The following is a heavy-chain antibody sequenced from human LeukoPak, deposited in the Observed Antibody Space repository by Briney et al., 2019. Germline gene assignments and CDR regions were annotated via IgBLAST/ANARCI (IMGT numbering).Heavy chain of an antibody. Sequence: GRSLRLSCAAPGVTFSNYAMHWVRQSPGKGLEWVAVISNDGSDKHHADSVKGRFTVSRDNSKHTVYLQMDRLRVEDTAIYYCVREGTYFFASGSFQGYYFDNWGQGTLVTVSS. J-gene: IGHJ4*02. V-gene: IGHV3-30*03. D-gene: IGHD3-10*01. CDR1: GVTFSNYA. CDR3: VREGTYFFASGSFQGYYFDN. CDR2: ISNDGSDK.